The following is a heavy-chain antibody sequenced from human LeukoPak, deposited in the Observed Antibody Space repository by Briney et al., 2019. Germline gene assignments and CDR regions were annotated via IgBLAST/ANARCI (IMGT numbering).Heavy chain of an antibody. Sequence: SETLSLTCAVYGGSFSGYYWSWIRQPPGKGLEWIGEINHSGSTNYNPSLKSRVTISVDTSKNQFSLKLSSVTAADTAVYYCARVKIKGGVTIFKEYHYMDVWGKGTTVTVSS. D-gene: IGHD3-3*01. CDR1: GGSFSGYY. CDR2: INHSGST. J-gene: IGHJ6*03. CDR3: ARVKIKGGVTIFKEYHYMDV. V-gene: IGHV4-34*01.